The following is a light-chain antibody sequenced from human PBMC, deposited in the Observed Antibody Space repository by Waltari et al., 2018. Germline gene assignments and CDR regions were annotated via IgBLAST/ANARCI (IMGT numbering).Light chain of an antibody. V-gene: IGKV1-5*03. Sequence: DIQMTQSPSTLSASVGDRVTITCRASQSISSWLAWYQQKPGKAPKLLIYKASSLESGVPSRFSGSGSGTEFTLTISSLQPDDFATYYCQQYKTFGQGTKLEIK. J-gene: IGKJ2*01. CDR2: KAS. CDR3: QQYKT. CDR1: QSISSW.